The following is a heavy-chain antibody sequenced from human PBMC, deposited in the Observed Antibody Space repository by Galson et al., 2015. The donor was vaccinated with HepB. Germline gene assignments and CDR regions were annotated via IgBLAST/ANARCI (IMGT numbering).Heavy chain of an antibody. Sequence: SLRLSCAASGFTFSSYWMHWVRQAPGKGLVWVARINSDGKSTDYAGSVKDRFTISRDNAKNTLFLQMNSLRDEDTAVYYCARGGVAAAGDYWGQGILVTVSS. V-gene: IGHV3-74*01. J-gene: IGHJ4*02. D-gene: IGHD6-13*01. CDR2: INSDGKST. CDR3: ARGGVAAAGDY. CDR1: GFTFSSYW.